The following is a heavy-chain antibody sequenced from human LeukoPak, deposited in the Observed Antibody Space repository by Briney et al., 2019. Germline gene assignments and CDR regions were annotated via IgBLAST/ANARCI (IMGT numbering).Heavy chain of an antibody. CDR1: GFTFSSYA. V-gene: IGHV3-49*04. J-gene: IGHJ4*02. Sequence: PGGSLRLSCAASGFTFSSYAMHWVRQAPGKGLEWVGFIRRKANGGTTEYAASVKGRFTISRDDSKSIAYLQMNSLKTEDTAVYYCTSGYCSGDSCEDYWGQGTLVTVSS. CDR2: IRRKANGGTT. D-gene: IGHD2-15*01. CDR3: TSGYCSGDSCEDY.